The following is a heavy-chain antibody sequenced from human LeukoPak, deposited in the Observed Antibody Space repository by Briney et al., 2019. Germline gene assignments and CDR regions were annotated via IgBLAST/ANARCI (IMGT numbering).Heavy chain of an antibody. V-gene: IGHV3-48*03. CDR3: ARDLGDYYDSSGFFRVNDAFDI. CDR2: ISSCSTI. D-gene: IGHD3-22*01. CDR1: GFTFSSYE. Sequence: GGSLRLSCAASGFTFSSYEMNWVRQAPGKGLEWVSYISSCSTIYYADSVKGRFTISRDNTKNSPFLQMNSLRAEDTAVYYCARDLGDYYDSSGFFRVNDAFDIWGQGTMVTVSS. J-gene: IGHJ3*02.